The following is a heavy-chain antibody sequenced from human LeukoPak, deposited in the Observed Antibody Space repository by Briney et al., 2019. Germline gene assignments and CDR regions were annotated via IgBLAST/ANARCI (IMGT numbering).Heavy chain of an antibody. Sequence: GRSLRLSCAASGFTLSNYGMHCVRQAPGKGLEWAAVISSDGSNKYYADSVKGRFTISRDNSKNTLFLQMNSLRAEDTAVYYCAKDGLWFGDLTYFDYWGQGTLVTVSS. CDR2: ISSDGSNK. J-gene: IGHJ4*02. D-gene: IGHD3-10*01. V-gene: IGHV3-30*18. CDR3: AKDGLWFGDLTYFDY. CDR1: GFTLSNYG.